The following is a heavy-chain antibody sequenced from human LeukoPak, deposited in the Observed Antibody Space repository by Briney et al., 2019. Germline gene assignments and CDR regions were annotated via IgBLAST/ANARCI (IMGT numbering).Heavy chain of an antibody. J-gene: IGHJ5*02. Sequence: GASVKVSCKASGYTFTSYGISWVRQAPGQGLEWMGWISAYNGNTNYAQKLQGRVTMTTDTSTSTAYMELRSLRSDDTAVYYCARDWFYYESSAYYSASWFDPWGQGTLVTVSS. CDR3: ARDWFYYESSAYYSASWFDP. V-gene: IGHV1-18*01. D-gene: IGHD3-22*01. CDR1: GYTFTSYG. CDR2: ISAYNGNT.